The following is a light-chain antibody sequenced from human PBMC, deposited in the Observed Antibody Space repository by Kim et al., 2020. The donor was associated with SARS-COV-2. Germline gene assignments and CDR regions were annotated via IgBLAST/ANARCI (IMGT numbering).Light chain of an antibody. CDR1: RDDVGGDGH. V-gene: IGLV2-8*01. CDR3: CSYADKFKWV. CDR2: EVS. Sequence: QSALTQPPSASGSPGQTVTISCTGIRDDVGGDGHVSWYQQHPGKAPKLIIFEVSARLSVVPDRFSGSKFGNTASLTVSGLQAEDEADYYCCSYADKFKWVFGGGTQLTVL. J-gene: IGLJ3*02.